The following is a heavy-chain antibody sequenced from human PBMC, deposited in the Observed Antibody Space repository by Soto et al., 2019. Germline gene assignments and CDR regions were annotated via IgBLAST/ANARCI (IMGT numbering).Heavy chain of an antibody. J-gene: IGHJ5*02. D-gene: IGHD2-21*02. Sequence: KPSETLSLTCTVSGGSISSYYWSWIRQPPGKGLEWIGYIYYSGSTNYNPSLKSRVTISVDTSKNQFSLKLSSVTAADTAVYYCARDCGGDCAYNWFDPWGQGTLVTVSS. CDR1: GGSISSYY. V-gene: IGHV4-59*01. CDR3: ARDCGGDCAYNWFDP. CDR2: IYYSGST.